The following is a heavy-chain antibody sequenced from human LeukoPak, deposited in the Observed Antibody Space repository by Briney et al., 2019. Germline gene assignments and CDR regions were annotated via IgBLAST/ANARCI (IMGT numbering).Heavy chain of an antibody. V-gene: IGHV4-4*07. CDR1: GDPINNYY. D-gene: IGHD2-15*01. CDR3: ARDLSGGHFDY. J-gene: IGHJ4*02. CDR2: IYTSGST. Sequence: KPSETLSLTCTVSGDPINNYYWSWIRQPAGKGLEWIGRIYTSGSTNYNPSLKSRVTMSLDTSKNQFSLKLSSVTAADTAVYYCARDLSGGHFDYWGQGTLVTASS.